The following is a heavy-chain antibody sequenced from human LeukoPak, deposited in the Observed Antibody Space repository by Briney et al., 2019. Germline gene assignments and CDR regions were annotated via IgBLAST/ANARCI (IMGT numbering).Heavy chain of an antibody. J-gene: IGHJ4*02. CDR1: GFTFSTYA. CDR3: AKALYGGHDY. D-gene: IGHD4-23*01. Sequence: GGSLRLSCAASGFTFSTYAMSWVRQAPGKGLECVSALSGNGNTIYYADSVKGRFTISRDNSKNTLSLQMNSLRAEDTAVYYCAKALYGGHDYWGQGTLVTVSS. V-gene: IGHV3-23*01. CDR2: LSGNGNTI.